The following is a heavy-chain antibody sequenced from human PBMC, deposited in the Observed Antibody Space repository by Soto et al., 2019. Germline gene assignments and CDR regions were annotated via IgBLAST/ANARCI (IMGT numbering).Heavy chain of an antibody. Sequence: SGPTLVNPTQTLTLTCTFSGFSLSTFGVGVGWIRQPPGKALEWLALIYWDDDKRHSPSLKSRLTITKDTSKNQVVLTMTDMDPVDTATYYCAHSVAAAGQGYYFDYWGQGTLVTVSS. V-gene: IGHV2-5*02. J-gene: IGHJ4*02. CDR3: AHSVAAAGQGYYFDY. D-gene: IGHD6-13*01. CDR1: GFSLSTFGVG. CDR2: IYWDDDK.